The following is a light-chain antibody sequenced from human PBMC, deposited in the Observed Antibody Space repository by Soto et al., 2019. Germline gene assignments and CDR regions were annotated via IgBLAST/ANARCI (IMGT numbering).Light chain of an antibody. Sequence: IVLTQSPATLSLSPGERATLSCRASQTVRNNNLAWYQQKPGQAPRVLIYGASTRATGIPARFSGRGSGTGFTLTISSLQSEDFAVYYCQQYSDWPLTFGGGTEVEI. CDR1: QTVRNNN. CDR3: QQYSDWPLT. CDR2: GAS. J-gene: IGKJ4*01. V-gene: IGKV3-15*01.